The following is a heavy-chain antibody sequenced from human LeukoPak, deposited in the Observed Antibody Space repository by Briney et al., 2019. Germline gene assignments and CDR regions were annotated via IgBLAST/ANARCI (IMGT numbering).Heavy chain of an antibody. CDR3: ARKLQTGFYNWFDP. D-gene: IGHD4-23*01. J-gene: IGHJ5*02. CDR2: INPNSGGT. CDR1: GYTFTGYY. V-gene: IGHV1-2*02. Sequence: ASVKVSCKASGYTFTGYYMHWVRQAPGQGLEWMGWINPNSGGTNYAQKFQGRVTMTRDTSISTAYMELSRLRSDDTAVYYCARKLQTGFYNWFDPWGQGTLVTVSS.